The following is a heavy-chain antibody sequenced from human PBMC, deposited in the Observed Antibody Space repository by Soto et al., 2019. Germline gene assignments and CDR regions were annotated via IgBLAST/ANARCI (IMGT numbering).Heavy chain of an antibody. CDR3: ASDDFWSGYQLGY. Sequence: GGSLRLSCAASGFTFSSYGMHWVRQAPGKGLERVAVISYDGSNKYYADSVKGRFTISRDNSKNTLYLQMNSLRAEDTAVYYCASDDFWSGYQLGYWGQGTLVTVSS. V-gene: IGHV3-30*03. D-gene: IGHD3-3*01. CDR1: GFTFSSYG. CDR2: ISYDGSNK. J-gene: IGHJ4*02.